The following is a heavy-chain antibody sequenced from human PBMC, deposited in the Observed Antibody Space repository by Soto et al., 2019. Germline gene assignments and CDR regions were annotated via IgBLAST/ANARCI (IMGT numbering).Heavy chain of an antibody. J-gene: IGHJ6*03. D-gene: IGHD1-1*01. CDR1: GDSVSSNSAA. CDR3: ARQGYTGLGYNWNDGWANYYMDV. V-gene: IGHV6-1*01. CDR2: TYYRSKWYN. Sequence: SQTLSLTCAISGDSVSSNSAAWNWIRQSPSRGLEWLGRTYYRSKWYNDYAVSVKSRITINPDTSKNQFSLQLNSVTPEDTAVYYCARQGYTGLGYNWNDGWANYYMDVWGKGTTVTVSS.